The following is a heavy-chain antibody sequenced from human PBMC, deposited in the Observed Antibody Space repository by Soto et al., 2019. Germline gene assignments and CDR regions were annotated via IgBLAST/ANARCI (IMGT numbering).Heavy chain of an antibody. CDR1: GFTFSSYS. Sequence: GGSLRLSCAASGFTFSSYSMNWVRQAPGKGLEWVSSISSSSSYIYHAASVKGRFTISRDNAKNSLYLQMNSLRAEDTAVYYCAREAFHAAAGSFDYWGQGTLVTVSS. J-gene: IGHJ4*02. CDR2: ISSSSSYI. D-gene: IGHD6-13*01. V-gene: IGHV3-21*01. CDR3: AREAFHAAAGSFDY.